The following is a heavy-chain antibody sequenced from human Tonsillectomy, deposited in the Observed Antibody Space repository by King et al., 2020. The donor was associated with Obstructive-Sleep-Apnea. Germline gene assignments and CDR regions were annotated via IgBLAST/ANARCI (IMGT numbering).Heavy chain of an antibody. CDR2: ISSSSSTI. V-gene: IGHV3-48*01. J-gene: IGHJ3*02. CDR1: GFTFSSYS. Sequence: VQLVESGGGLVQPGGSLRLSCAASGFTFSSYSMNWVRQAPGKGLEWVSYISSSSSTIYYADSVKGRFTISRDNAKHSLYLQMNSLRAEDTAVYYCARDKVTGDSSGADAFDIWGQGTMVTVSS. D-gene: IGHD3-22*01. CDR3: ARDKVTGDSSGADAFDI.